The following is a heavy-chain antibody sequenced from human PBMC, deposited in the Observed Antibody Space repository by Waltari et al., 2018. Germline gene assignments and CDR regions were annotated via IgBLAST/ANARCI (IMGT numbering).Heavy chain of an antibody. D-gene: IGHD3-16*01. CDR3: AEAGLYVRDYYYDYSMGV. CDR1: GFTFSSYA. Sequence: EVQLLESGGGLVQPGGSLRLSCAASGFTFSSYAMSWVRQAPGKGLEWVSSISGSGAAIYYADSVKGRFTISRDTSKNTLYLQMISLRAEDTAVYYCAEAGLYVRDYYYDYSMGVWGQGPRSPSP. V-gene: IGHV3-23*01. CDR2: ISGSGAAI. J-gene: IGHJ6*02.